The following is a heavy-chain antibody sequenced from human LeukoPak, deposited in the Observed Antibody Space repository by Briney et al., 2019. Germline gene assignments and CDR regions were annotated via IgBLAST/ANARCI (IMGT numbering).Heavy chain of an antibody. D-gene: IGHD4-17*01. CDR3: ARLGKSGMTTVTTRAFDI. CDR2: IFYSGSS. Sequence: SETLSLTCTVSGDSISISSYYWGWIRQPPGKGLEWIGSIFYSGSSYYNPSLKSRLTISVDTSKNQFSLKVTSVTAADTAVYYCARLGKSGMTTVTTRAFDIWGQGTVVTASS. CDR1: GDSISISSYY. V-gene: IGHV4-39*01. J-gene: IGHJ3*02.